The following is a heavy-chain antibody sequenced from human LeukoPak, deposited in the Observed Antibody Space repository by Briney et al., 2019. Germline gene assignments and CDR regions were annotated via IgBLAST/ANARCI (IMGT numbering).Heavy chain of an antibody. V-gene: IGHV4-59*01. J-gene: IGHJ6*02. CDR3: ARVNTAIIYGMDV. D-gene: IGHD5-18*01. CDR2: IYYSGST. CDR1: GGSISSYY. Sequence: SETLSLTCTVSGGSISSYYWSWIRQPPGKGLEWIGCIYYSGSTNYNPSLKSRVTISVDTSKNQFSLKLSSVTAADTAVYYCARVNTAIIYGMDVWGQGTTVTVSS.